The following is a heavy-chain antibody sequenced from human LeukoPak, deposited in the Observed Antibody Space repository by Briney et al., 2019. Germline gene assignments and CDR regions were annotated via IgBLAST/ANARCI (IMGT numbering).Heavy chain of an antibody. Sequence: ASVKVSCKASGGTFSSYAISWVRQAPGQGLEWMGGIIPIFGTANYAQKFKGRGTITADESTSTAYMELRSLRSEDTAVYYCARGAYSGSYSADFWGQGTLVTVSS. J-gene: IGHJ4*02. CDR3: ARGAYSGSYSADF. CDR2: IIPIFGTA. V-gene: IGHV1-69*13. CDR1: GGTFSSYA. D-gene: IGHD1-26*01.